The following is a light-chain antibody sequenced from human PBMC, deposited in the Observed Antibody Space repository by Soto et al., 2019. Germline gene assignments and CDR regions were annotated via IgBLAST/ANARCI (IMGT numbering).Light chain of an antibody. V-gene: IGKV3-20*01. CDR1: QSVRNNY. Sequence: EIVFTQCPGTLSLSPGERATLSCRASQSVRNNYLAWYQQKPGQAPRLLIYDASSRATGIPDRFSGGGSGTDFTLTISSLEPEDFAVYYCQQFSSYPLTFGRGTKVDIK. CDR3: QQFSSYPLT. CDR2: DAS. J-gene: IGKJ4*01.